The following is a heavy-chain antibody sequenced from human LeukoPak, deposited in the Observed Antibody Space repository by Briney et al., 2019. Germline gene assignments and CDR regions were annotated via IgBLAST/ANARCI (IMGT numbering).Heavy chain of an antibody. D-gene: IGHD6-13*01. CDR1: GYTFTGYY. V-gene: IGHV1-2*02. J-gene: IGHJ5*02. CDR2: INPNSGDT. CDR3: ARGQQLAWFDP. Sequence: ASVKVSCKASGYTFTGYYMHWVRQAPGQGLEWMGWINPNSGDTNYAQKLQGRVTMTTDTSTSTAYMELRSLRSDDTAVYYCARGQQLAWFDPWGQGTLVTVSS.